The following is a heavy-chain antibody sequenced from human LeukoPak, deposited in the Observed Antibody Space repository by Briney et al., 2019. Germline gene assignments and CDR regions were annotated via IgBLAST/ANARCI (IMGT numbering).Heavy chain of an antibody. CDR3: ARYRGRRDGYSEAFDY. V-gene: IGHV4-34*01. CDR2: INHSGST. Sequence: SETLSLTCAVYGGSFSGYYWSWIRQPPGKGLEWIGEINHSGSTNYNPSLKSRVTISVDTSKNQFSLKLSSVTAADTAVYYYARYRGRRDGYSEAFDYWGQGTLVTVSS. J-gene: IGHJ4*02. D-gene: IGHD5-24*01. CDR1: GGSFSGYY.